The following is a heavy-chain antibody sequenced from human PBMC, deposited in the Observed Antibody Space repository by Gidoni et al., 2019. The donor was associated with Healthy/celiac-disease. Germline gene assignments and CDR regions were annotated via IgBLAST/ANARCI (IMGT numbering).Heavy chain of an antibody. J-gene: IGHJ6*02. D-gene: IGHD3-16*02. CDR3: ARYYSGSYRSRYYYGMDV. CDR2: ISSSSSYI. V-gene: IGHV3-21*01. CDR1: GLTFSRHR. Sequence: EVQLVESGGGLVKPGGSLRLSCAAAGLTFSRHRMNWVRQAPGKGLEWVSSISSSSSYIYYADSVKGRFTISRDNAKNSLYLQMNSLRAEDTAVYYCARYYSGSYRSRYYYGMDVWGQGTTVTVSS.